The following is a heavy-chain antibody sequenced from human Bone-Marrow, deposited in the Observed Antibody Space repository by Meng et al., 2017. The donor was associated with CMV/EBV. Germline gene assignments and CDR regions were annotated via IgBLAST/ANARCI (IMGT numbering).Heavy chain of an antibody. V-gene: IGHV2-5*01. CDR1: GFSLSTSGVT. Sequence: SGPTLVKPTQTLTLTCTFSGFSLSTSGVTVGWIRQPPGRALEWLALIYWTDDKLYSPSLKTRLTITKDTSKNQVFLTMTNMDPVDTATYYCARSVNNFYVFDIWGHGTVVTVSS. CDR2: IYWTDDK. J-gene: IGHJ3*02. CDR3: ARSVNNFYVFDI. D-gene: IGHD5-24*01.